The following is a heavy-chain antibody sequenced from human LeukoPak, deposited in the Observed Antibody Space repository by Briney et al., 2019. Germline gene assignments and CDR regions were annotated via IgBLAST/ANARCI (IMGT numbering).Heavy chain of an antibody. D-gene: IGHD3-22*01. CDR3: ARQHSSGYYSPHYYYGMDV. V-gene: IGHV1-18*01. CDR1: GYTFTTYG. J-gene: IGHJ6*02. Sequence: ASVKVSCKASGYTFTTYGISWVRQAPGQGLEWMGWISAYKGNTNYAQKLQGRVTMTTETSTSTAYMELRSLRSDDTGVYYCARQHSSGYYSPHYYYGMDVWGQGTTVTVSS. CDR2: ISAYKGNT.